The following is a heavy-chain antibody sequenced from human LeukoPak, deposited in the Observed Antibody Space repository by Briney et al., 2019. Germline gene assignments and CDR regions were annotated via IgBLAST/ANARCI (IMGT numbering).Heavy chain of an antibody. CDR2: ISYDGSNK. D-gene: IGHD6-13*01. V-gene: IGHV3-30-3*01. CDR3: ASCIAAAGSDAFDI. Sequence: PGGSLRLSCAASGFTFSSYAMHWVRQAPGKGLEWVAVISYDGSNKYYADSVKGRFTISRDNSKNTLYLQMNSLRAEDTAVYYCASCIAAAGSDAFDIWGQGTMVTVSS. J-gene: IGHJ3*02. CDR1: GFTFSSYA.